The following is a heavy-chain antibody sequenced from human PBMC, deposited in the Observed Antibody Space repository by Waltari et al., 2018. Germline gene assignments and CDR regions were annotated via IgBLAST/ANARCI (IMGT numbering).Heavy chain of an antibody. CDR3: ARVATKTYSSPVPGRPYYYGMDV. V-gene: IGHV3-74*01. J-gene: IGHJ6*02. D-gene: IGHD6-19*01. CDR1: GFTFSRYW. Sequence: EEQLVESGGGLAQPGESLRLSCAASGFTFSRYWMDWVRQAPGRGLVCVSRMTSDGGRTTYADSVKGRFPISRDNAKNTLYVQMNRLRAEDTAVYYCARVATKTYSSPVPGRPYYYGMDVWGQGTTVTVSS. CDR2: MTSDGGRT.